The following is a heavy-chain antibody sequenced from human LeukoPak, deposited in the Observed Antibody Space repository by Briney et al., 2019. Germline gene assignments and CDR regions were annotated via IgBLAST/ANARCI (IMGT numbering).Heavy chain of an antibody. CDR3: TRHHDYGDKIDY. CDR2: IHYSGST. J-gene: IGHJ4*02. CDR1: GGSVTSASHY. D-gene: IGHD4-23*01. V-gene: IGHV4-39*01. Sequence: SETLSLTCTVSGGSVTSASHYWAWIRQPPGKGLEWIGSIHYSGSTYYSPSLKSRLTISGDTSKSQYSLKLTFVTAADTAVYYCTRHHDYGDKIDYWGQGTLVTVSS.